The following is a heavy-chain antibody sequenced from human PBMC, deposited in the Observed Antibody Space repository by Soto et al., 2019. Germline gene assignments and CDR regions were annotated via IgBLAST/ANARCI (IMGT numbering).Heavy chain of an antibody. J-gene: IGHJ4*02. V-gene: IGHV3-30*18. CDR3: AKTITTYSGDSRGRGALVDY. Sequence: WGSLRLSCAASGFTFSTYGMHWVRQPPGKGLEWVAVISSDGKSEHYADPVKGRFSISRDNSKNTLSLQMNSLRVEDTAVYYCAKTITTYSGDSRGRGALVDYWGQGTLVTVSS. D-gene: IGHD3-22*01. CDR1: GFTFSTYG. CDR2: ISSDGKSE.